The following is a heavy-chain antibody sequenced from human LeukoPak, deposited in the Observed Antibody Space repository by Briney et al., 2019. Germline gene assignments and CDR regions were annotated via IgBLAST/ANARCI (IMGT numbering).Heavy chain of an antibody. J-gene: IGHJ4*02. CDR2: IYYSGST. D-gene: IGHD3-9*01. CDR3: ARVTGYTIEDYFDY. Sequence: PSETLSLTCIVSGGSISSYYWSWIRQPPGKGLEWIGYIYYSGSTNYNPSLKSRVTISVKTSKNQFSLKLRSVTAADTAVYYCARVTGYTIEDYFDYWGQGTLVTVSS. V-gene: IGHV4-59*01. CDR1: GGSISSYY.